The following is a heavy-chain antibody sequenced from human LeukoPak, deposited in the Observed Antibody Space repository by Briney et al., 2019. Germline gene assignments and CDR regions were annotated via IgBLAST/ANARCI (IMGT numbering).Heavy chain of an antibody. Sequence: SETLSLTCTVSGGSISSYYWSWIRQPPGKGLEWIGYIYYSGSTNYNPSLKSRVTISVDTSKNQFSLKLSSVTAADTAVYYCARSGWPFDYWGQGTLVTVSS. CDR1: GGSISSYY. CDR3: ARSGWPFDY. J-gene: IGHJ4*02. D-gene: IGHD6-19*01. V-gene: IGHV4-59*01. CDR2: IYYSGST.